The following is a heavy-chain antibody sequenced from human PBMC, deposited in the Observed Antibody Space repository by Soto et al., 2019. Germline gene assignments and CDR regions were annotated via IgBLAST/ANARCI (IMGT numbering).Heavy chain of an antibody. CDR1: GGTFSTYA. CDR3: ARGWETVGTTTPFAY. D-gene: IGHD1-26*01. Sequence: QVQLVQSGAEVKKPGSSVKVSCKASGGTFSTYAITWVRQAPGQGLEWMGGIIPMFGTANYAQKFRGRVTVTADESTSTAHIELSSLRSEDTAVYYCARGWETVGTTTPFAYWGQGTLVTVSS. V-gene: IGHV1-69*01. J-gene: IGHJ4*02. CDR2: IIPMFGTA.